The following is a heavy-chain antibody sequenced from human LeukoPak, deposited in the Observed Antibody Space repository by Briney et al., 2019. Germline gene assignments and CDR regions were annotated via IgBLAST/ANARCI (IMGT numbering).Heavy chain of an antibody. CDR1: GYTFTSYD. CDR2: MNPNRGNT. CDR3: ARTKVAFDI. J-gene: IGHJ3*02. Sequence: ASVKVSCKASGYTFTSYDINWVRQATGQGLEWMGWMNPNRGNTGYAQTFQGRVTMSRNTSISTAYLEMSRLRSEDTAVYYCARTKVAFDIWGQGTMVTVSS. V-gene: IGHV1-8*01.